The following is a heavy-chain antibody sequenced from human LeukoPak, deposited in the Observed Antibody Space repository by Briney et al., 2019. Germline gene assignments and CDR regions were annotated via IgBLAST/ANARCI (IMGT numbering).Heavy chain of an antibody. V-gene: IGHV3-7*01. CDR1: RFTFSSYW. D-gene: IGHD3-3*01. J-gene: IGHJ4*02. CDR3: ATDRGWRTSGYYLYYFEY. Sequence: GGSLRLSCTASRFTFSSYWMTWVRQVPGKGLEWVANIKPDGSETYYVDSVRGRFTISRDNTMNSLYLQMSSLRAEDTAVYYCATDRGWRTSGYYLYYFEYWGQGTLVTYSS. CDR2: IKPDGSET.